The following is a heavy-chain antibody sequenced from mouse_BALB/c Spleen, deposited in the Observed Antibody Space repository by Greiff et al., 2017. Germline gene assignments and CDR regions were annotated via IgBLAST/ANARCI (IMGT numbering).Heavy chain of an antibody. CDR1: GISITTGNYR. CDR3: ARDSPDGYYGFAY. D-gene: IGHD2-3*01. V-gene: IGHV3-5*02. Sequence: EVQLQQSGPGLVKPSQTVSLTCTVTGISITTGNYRWSWIRQFPGNKLEWIGYIYYSGTITYNPSLTSRTTITRDTSKNQFFLEMNSLTAEDTATYYCARDSPDGYYGFAYWGQGTLVTVSA. CDR2: IYYSGTI. J-gene: IGHJ3*01.